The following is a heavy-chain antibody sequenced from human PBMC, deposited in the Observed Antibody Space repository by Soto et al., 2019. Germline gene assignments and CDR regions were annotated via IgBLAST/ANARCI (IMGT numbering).Heavy chain of an antibody. J-gene: IGHJ6*02. D-gene: IGHD3-10*01. CDR2: IWSDGSNK. Sequence: QVQLVESGGGVVQPGRSLSLSCAASGFTFSSYGIHWVRQAPGNGLEWVAGIWSDGSNKYYADSVKGRFTISRDNTKNSLYLQMNSLRAEDTAVYYCAREVLVRGIKYHAMDVWGQGTTVTVSS. V-gene: IGHV3-33*01. CDR1: GFTFSSYG. CDR3: AREVLVRGIKYHAMDV.